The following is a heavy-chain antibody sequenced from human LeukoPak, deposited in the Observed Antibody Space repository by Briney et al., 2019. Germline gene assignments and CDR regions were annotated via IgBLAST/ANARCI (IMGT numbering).Heavy chain of an antibody. CDR2: IDPSDSYT. CDR3: ARHRSHCSGGSCYAGTYYFDY. V-gene: IGHV5-10-1*01. Sequence: GESLRISCKGSGYSFTSYWISWVRQMPAKGLGWMGRIDPSDSYTNYSPSFQGHVTISADKSISTAYLQWSSLKASDTAMYYCARHRSHCSGGSCYAGTYYFDYWGQGTLVTVSP. CDR1: GYSFTSYW. D-gene: IGHD2-15*01. J-gene: IGHJ4*02.